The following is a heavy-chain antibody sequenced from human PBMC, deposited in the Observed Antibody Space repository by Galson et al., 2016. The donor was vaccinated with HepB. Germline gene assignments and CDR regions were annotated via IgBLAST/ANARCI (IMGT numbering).Heavy chain of an antibody. J-gene: IGHJ4*02. D-gene: IGHD5-12*01. CDR1: DASVNSGGYY. Sequence: TLSLTCSVSDASVNSGGYYWSWIRQLPVKGLEWIGYVFYSGTTYYNPSLKSRVTISIDTSNRQFSLKLTSVTAADTAVYYCARIKYSGYNPGLFFDSWGQGIPVTVSS. CDR3: ARIKYSGYNPGLFFDS. V-gene: IGHV4-31*03. CDR2: VFYSGTT.